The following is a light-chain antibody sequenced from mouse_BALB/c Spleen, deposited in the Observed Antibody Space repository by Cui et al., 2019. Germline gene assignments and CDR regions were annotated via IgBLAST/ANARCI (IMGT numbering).Light chain of an antibody. CDR1: SSVSY. CDR3: QQWSSNPYT. J-gene: IGKJ2*01. CDR2: LTS. Sequence: QIVLTQSPALMSASQGEKVTMTCSASSSVSYMYWYQQKPRSSPKPWIYLTSNLASGVPARFSGSGSGTFYSLTISSMEAEDAATYYCQQWSSNPYTFGGGTKLEIK. V-gene: IGKV4-68*01.